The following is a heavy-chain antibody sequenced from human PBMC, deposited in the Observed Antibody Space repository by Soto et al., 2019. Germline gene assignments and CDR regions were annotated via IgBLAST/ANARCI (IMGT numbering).Heavy chain of an antibody. CDR1: GFTFSSYS. D-gene: IGHD3-10*01. Sequence: EVQLVESGGGLVKPGGSLRLSCAASGFTFSSYSMNWVRQAPGKGLEWVSSISSTSSFIHYADSVKGRFTISRDNAKKSLYLQMNRLRPEDTAVYYCARVMGTGSGSPYFDYWGQGTLVTVSS. V-gene: IGHV3-21*01. J-gene: IGHJ4*02. CDR2: ISSTSSFI. CDR3: ARVMGTGSGSPYFDY.